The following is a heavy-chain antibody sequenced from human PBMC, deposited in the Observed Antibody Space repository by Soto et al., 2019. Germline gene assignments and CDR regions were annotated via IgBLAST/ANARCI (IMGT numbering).Heavy chain of an antibody. CDR2: IYYSGST. V-gene: IGHV4-59*01. CDR3: ARASSYYYYGMDV. CDR1: GGSISSYY. Sequence: SAPLSLTCTVSGGSISSYYLSWMRQPPGKGLEWIGYIYYSGSTNYNPSLKSRVTISVDTSKNQFSLKLSSVTAADTAVYYCARASSYYYYGMDVWGQGTTVTVSS. J-gene: IGHJ6*02.